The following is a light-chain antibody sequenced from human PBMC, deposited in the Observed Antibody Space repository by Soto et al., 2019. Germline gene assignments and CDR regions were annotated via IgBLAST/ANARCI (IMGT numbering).Light chain of an antibody. CDR3: CSYAGSVV. Sequence: QSALTQPASVSGSPGQSITISCTGTSSDVGSYNLVSWYQQHPGKAPKLMIYEGSKRPSGVSNRFSGSKSGNTASLTSSGLQAEDEADYYFCSYAGSVVFGGGTKLTVL. CDR2: EGS. V-gene: IGLV2-23*01. CDR1: SSDVGSYNL. J-gene: IGLJ2*01.